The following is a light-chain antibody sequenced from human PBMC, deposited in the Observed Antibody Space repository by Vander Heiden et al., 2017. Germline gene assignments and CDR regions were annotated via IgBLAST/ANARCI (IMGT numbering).Light chain of an antibody. V-gene: IGLV2-8*01. J-gene: IGLJ2*01. CDR3: CSYADSNNFHVV. CDR1: SSDVGGYNY. CDR2: EVS. Sequence: ASGSPGQSVTISCTGTSSDVGGYNYVSWYQQHPGKAPKLRIYEVSKRPSGVPDRFSGSKSGNAASLTVSGLQAEDEADYYCCSYADSNNFHVVFGGGTKLTVL.